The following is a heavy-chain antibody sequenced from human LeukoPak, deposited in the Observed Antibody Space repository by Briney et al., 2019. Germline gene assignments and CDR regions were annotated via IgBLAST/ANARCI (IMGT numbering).Heavy chain of an antibody. Sequence: GGSLRLSCTASGFTFGDYAMSWVRQAPGKGLEWVGFIRSKAYGGTTEYAASVKGRFTISRDDSKSIAYLQMNSLKTEDTAVYYCTRAIKRQSTMIVVVIGEEDASDIWGQGTMVTVSS. CDR1: GFTFGDYA. CDR2: IRSKAYGGTT. V-gene: IGHV3-49*04. J-gene: IGHJ3*02. CDR3: TRAIKRQSTMIVVVIGEEDASDI. D-gene: IGHD3-22*01.